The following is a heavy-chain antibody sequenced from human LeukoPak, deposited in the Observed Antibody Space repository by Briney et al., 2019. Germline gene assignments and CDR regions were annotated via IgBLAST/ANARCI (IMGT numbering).Heavy chain of an antibody. Sequence: SETLSLTCTVSGGSISSYYWSWIRQPPGKGLEWIGYIYHSGSTYYNPSLKSRVTISVDRSKNQFSLKLSSVTAADTAVYYCAREDDTPHYFDYWGQGTLVTVSS. CDR2: IYHSGST. J-gene: IGHJ4*02. CDR1: GGSISSYY. D-gene: IGHD1-1*01. CDR3: AREDDTPHYFDY. V-gene: IGHV4-59*12.